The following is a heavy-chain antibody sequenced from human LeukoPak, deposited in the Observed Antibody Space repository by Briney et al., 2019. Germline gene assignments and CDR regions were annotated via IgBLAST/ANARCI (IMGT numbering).Heavy chain of an antibody. J-gene: IGHJ4*02. CDR3: TTDDSTF. D-gene: IGHD3-22*01. CDR2: LKNDGREK. Sequence: GGSLRLSCAASGFTLGGYLMSWVRQAPGKGLEWVATLKNDGREKFYVDSVKGRFTISRDNVKNSLSLQMDSLSAEDTAVYYCTTDDSTFWGQGTLVTVSS. V-gene: IGHV3-7*01. CDR1: GFTLGGYL.